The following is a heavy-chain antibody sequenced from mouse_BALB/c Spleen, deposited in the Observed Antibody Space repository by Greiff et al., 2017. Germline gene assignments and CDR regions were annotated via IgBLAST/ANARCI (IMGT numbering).Heavy chain of an antibody. D-gene: IGHD2-3*01. J-gene: IGHJ2*01. CDR2: ISSGSSTI. CDR3: ARGGSYDLFDY. Sequence: EVKLVESGGGLVQPGGSRKLSCAASGFTFSSFGMHWVRQAPEKGLEWVAYISSGSSTIYYADTVKGRFTISRDNPKNTLFLQMTSLRSEDTAMYYCARGGSYDLFDYWGQGTTLTVSS. CDR1: GFTFSSFG. V-gene: IGHV5-17*02.